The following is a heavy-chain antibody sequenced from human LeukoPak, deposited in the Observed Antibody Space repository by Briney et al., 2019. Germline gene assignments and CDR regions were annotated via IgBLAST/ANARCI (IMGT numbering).Heavy chain of an antibody. CDR1: GFTFSSYW. CDR3: ARVAEAAAFDY. CDR2: ISSDGSST. J-gene: IGHJ4*02. Sequence: GGSLRLSCAASGFTFSSYWMHWVRQAPGKGLVWVSRISSDGSSTSYADSVKGRFTISRDNAKSSLYLQMNSLRADDTAVYYCARVAEAAAFDYWGQGTLVTVSS. V-gene: IGHV3-74*01. D-gene: IGHD6-13*01.